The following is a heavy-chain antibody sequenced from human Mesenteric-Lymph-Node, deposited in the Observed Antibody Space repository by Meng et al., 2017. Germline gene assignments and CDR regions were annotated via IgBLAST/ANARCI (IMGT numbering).Heavy chain of an antibody. CDR3: AREWSAFDI. D-gene: IGHD3-3*01. CDR2: IYYTGST. Sequence: ESLKISCAASGFTFSSYWMSWIRQPPGKGLEWIGYIYYTGSTSYNPSLKSRVTMSIDTSKNQFSLKLSSVTAADTAVYYCAREWSAFDIWGRGTRVTVSS. J-gene: IGHJ3*02. CDR1: GFTFSSYW. V-gene: IGHV4-59*01.